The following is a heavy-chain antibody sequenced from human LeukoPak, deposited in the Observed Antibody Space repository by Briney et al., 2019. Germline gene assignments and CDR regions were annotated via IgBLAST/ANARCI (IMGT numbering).Heavy chain of an antibody. Sequence: GGSLRLSCAASGFTFSSYWMSWVRQAPGKGLEWVANIKLDGSEKYYVDSVKGRFTISRDNAKNSLYLQMNSLRAEDTAVYYCARDRRQYDFWSGYPLGAFDIWGQGTMVTVSS. D-gene: IGHD3-3*01. V-gene: IGHV3-7*03. CDR1: GFTFSSYW. CDR2: IKLDGSEK. CDR3: ARDRRQYDFWSGYPLGAFDI. J-gene: IGHJ3*02.